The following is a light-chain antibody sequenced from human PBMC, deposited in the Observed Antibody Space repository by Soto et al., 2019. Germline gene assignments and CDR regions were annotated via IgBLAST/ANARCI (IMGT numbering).Light chain of an antibody. Sequence: QPVLTLPPSVSGAPGQRVTISCTGSSSNIGAGYDVHWYQQLPGTAPKLLIYGNSNRPSGVPDRFSGSKSGTSASLAITGLSTEDEADYYCQSYDSSLSGSVVFGRGTKLTVL. J-gene: IGLJ2*01. V-gene: IGLV1-40*01. CDR3: QSYDSSLSGSVV. CDR1: SSNIGAGYD. CDR2: GNS.